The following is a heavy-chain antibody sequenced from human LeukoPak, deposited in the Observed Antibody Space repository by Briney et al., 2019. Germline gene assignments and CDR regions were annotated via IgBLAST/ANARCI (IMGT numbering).Heavy chain of an antibody. V-gene: IGHV3-23*01. D-gene: IGHD3-9*01. CDR2: ISGSGGST. J-gene: IGHJ6*03. Sequence: GGSLRLSCAASGFTFSSYAMSWVRQAPGKGLEWVSAISGSGGSTYYADSVKGRFTISRDNSKNTLYLQMNSLRAEDTAVYYCARDAARQQPVLRYFDWLSRYYMDVWGKGTTVTVSS. CDR1: GFTFSSYA. CDR3: ARDAARQQPVLRYFDWLSRYYMDV.